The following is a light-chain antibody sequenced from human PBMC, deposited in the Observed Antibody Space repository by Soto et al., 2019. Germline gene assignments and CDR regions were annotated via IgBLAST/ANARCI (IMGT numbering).Light chain of an antibody. CDR1: RSLMHTNGLNY. CDR3: MQALQTPLT. J-gene: IGKJ4*01. Sequence: DIVMNQSPLSVRVTXGEPASIPCRPSRSLMHTNGLNYLGWYLQKRRXSPQFXXYVGSNRANGATDKFSGSGSATDFTRKISRGEAEDVGVYYGMQALQTPLTFGGGTKVDIK. CDR2: VGS. V-gene: IGKV2-28*01.